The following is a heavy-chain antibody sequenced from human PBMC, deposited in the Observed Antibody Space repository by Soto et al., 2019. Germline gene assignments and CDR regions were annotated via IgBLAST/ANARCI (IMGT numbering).Heavy chain of an antibody. J-gene: IGHJ4*02. CDR3: AKDRLAGGFGY. V-gene: IGHV3-23*04. D-gene: IGHD3-16*01. Sequence: DVQLVDSGGGLVQPGGPLRLSSAAPGFTFSNYAMSWFRQAPGKGLEWVSLVSDTAGTPYYPDSVKGRFTISRDISRNTVYLQMNSLRADDTAVYYCAKDRLAGGFGYWGPGTLVSGSS. CDR2: VSDTAGTP. CDR1: GFTFSNYA.